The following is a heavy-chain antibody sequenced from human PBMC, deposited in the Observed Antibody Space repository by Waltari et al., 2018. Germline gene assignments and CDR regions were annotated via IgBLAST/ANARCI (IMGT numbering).Heavy chain of an antibody. CDR3: ASAEPYYYGSGSFHYFDY. CDR2: ISSSSSTI. D-gene: IGHD3-10*01. V-gene: IGHV3-48*04. CDR1: GFTFSSYS. J-gene: IGHJ4*02. Sequence: EVQLVESEGGLVQPGGSLRLSCAASGFTFSSYSMNWVRQAPGKGLEWVSYISSSSSTIYYADSVKGRFTISRDNAKNSLYLQMNSLRAEDTAVYYCASAEPYYYGSGSFHYFDYWGQGTLVTVSS.